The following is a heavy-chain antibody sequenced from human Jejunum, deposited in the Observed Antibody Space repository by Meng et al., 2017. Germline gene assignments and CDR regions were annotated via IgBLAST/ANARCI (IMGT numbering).Heavy chain of an antibody. CDR1: GFTFSSCA. CDR3: AKDSSDTAMVPSAFDI. CDR2: IDGSGGST. Sequence: GESLKISCAASGFTFSSCAMNWVRQAAGKGLEWVSAIDGSGGSTYYADSVKGRFTVSRDNSKNTLYLQMNSLRVEDTAVYHCAKDSSDTAMVPSAFDIWGQGTMVTVSS. D-gene: IGHD5-18*01. V-gene: IGHV3-23*01. J-gene: IGHJ3*02.